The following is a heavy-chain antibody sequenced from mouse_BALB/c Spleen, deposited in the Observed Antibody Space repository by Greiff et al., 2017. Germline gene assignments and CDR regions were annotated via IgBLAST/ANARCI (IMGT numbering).Heavy chain of an antibody. Sequence: VQLQESGAELVRPGASVTLSCKASGYTFTDYEMHWVKQTPVHGLEWIGAIDPETGGTAYNQKFKGKATLTADKATRTVYIELRSLTSEDSAVYYYTRWNGNYYFDYWGQGTTLTVSS. J-gene: IGHJ2*01. D-gene: IGHD2-1*01. CDR2: IDPETGGT. V-gene: IGHV1-15*01. CDR1: GYTFTDYE. CDR3: TRWNGNYYFDY.